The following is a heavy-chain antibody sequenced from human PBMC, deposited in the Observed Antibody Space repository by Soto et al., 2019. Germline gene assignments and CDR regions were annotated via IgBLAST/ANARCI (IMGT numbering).Heavy chain of an antibody. V-gene: IGHV4-39*01. J-gene: IGHJ4*02. D-gene: IGHD2-2*01. CDR2: VHYSGTT. CDR1: GDSISGRACY. Sequence: SETLSLTCSVSGDSISGRACYWGWIRHPPGKDLEWIGSVHYSGTTSYNPSLKTRVTISEDMSKNQLSLRLTSVTAADTAIYYCARHALTTSIDQLQPVDFWGQGTLVTVSS. CDR3: ARHALTTSIDQLQPVDF.